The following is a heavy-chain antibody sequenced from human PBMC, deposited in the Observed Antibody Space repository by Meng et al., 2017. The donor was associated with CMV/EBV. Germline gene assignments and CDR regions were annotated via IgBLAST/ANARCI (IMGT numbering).Heavy chain of an antibody. V-gene: IGHV3-7*01. CDR2: IKQDGSEK. CDR3: ARDCSSTTGGMDV. CDR1: GFTFSSYW. Sequence: GESLKISCAASGFTFSSYWMSWVRQAPGKGLEWVANIKQDGSEKYYVDSVKGRFTISRDNAKNSLYLQMTSLRAEDTAVYYCARDCSSTTGGMDVWGQGTTVTVSS. D-gene: IGHD2-2*01. J-gene: IGHJ6*02.